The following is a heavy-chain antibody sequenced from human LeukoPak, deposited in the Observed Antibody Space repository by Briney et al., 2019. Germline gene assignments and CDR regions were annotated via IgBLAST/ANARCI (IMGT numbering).Heavy chain of an antibody. CDR1: GFTYSAYG. V-gene: IGHV1-18*04. CDR2: ISNYNGNT. D-gene: IGHD4-23*01. CDR3: TRGVAVATAYYFDN. Sequence: ASVKVSCKTSGFTYSAYGIAWVRPAPGHGPEWMGWISNYNGNTNYAQKFQGRITVTTDTSTGTASMELRSLKSDDTAVYYCTRGVAVATAYYFDNWGRGTLVTVAS. J-gene: IGHJ4*02.